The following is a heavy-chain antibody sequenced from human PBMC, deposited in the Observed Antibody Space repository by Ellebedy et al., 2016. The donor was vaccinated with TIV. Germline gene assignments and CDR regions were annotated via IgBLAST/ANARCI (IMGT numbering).Heavy chain of an antibody. J-gene: IGHJ6*02. CDR1: GYTFTGYY. CDR3: ARDNGLAGYYGMDV. V-gene: IGHV1-2*04. CDR2: INPNSGGT. Sequence: SVKVSCXASGYTFTGYYMHWVRQAPGQGLEWMGWINPNSGGTNYAQKFQGWVTMTRDTSASTAYMELSSLRSEDTAVYYCARDNGLAGYYGMDVWGQGTTVTVSS. D-gene: IGHD2-8*01.